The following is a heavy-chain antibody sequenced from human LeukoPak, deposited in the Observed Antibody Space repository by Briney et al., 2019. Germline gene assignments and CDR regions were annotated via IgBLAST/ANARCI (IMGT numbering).Heavy chain of an antibody. J-gene: IGHJ4*02. CDR3: ARDKIMGASLFDY. V-gene: IGHV3-7*01. Sequence: GGSLRLSCAASGFTFSSYWMSWIRQAPGKGLEWVANIKQDGSEKYYVDSVKARFTISRDNAKNSLYLQMNSLRAEDTAAYYCARDKIMGASLFDYWGQGSLVTVSS. CDR2: IKQDGSEK. D-gene: IGHD3-16*01. CDR1: GFTFSSYW.